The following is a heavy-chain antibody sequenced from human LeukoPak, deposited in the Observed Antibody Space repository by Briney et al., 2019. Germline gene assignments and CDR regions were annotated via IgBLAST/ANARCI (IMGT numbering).Heavy chain of an antibody. V-gene: IGHV3-15*07. Sequence: GGSLRLSCPASGLTVTNAWTNWVRQAPGEGLDWVGRIASKTDGGATDYAAPVKGRFTISRDDSKNTLNLQMNSLKTEDTAVYYCTTGIRGDWGQGTLVTVSS. CDR1: GLTVTNAW. D-gene: IGHD3-10*01. CDR2: IASKTDGGAT. J-gene: IGHJ4*02. CDR3: TTGIRGD.